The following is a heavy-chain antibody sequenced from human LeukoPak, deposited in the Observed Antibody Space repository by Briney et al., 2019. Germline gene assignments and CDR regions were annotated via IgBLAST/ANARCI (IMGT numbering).Heavy chain of an antibody. V-gene: IGHV3-15*04. CDR3: ATDEDWNYARKDV. D-gene: IGHD1-7*01. CDR2: TVSEIDGGTT. Sequence: GGSLRLSCAASGFAFNYAWMSWVRQVPGKGLEWVGQTVSEIDGGTTNYAAPVKGRFTISRDDSKSTLYLQMNSLKIEDTAVYYCATDEDWNYARKDVWGQGATVIVSS. CDR1: GFAFNYAW. J-gene: IGHJ6*02.